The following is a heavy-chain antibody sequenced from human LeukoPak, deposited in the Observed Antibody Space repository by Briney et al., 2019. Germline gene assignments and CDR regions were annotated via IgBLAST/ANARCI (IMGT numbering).Heavy chain of an antibody. CDR2: IYTSGST. V-gene: IGHV4-61*02. D-gene: IGHD3-22*01. J-gene: IGHJ5*02. Sequence: PSETLSLTCTVSGGPISSGSYYWSWIRQPAGKGLEWIGRIYTSGSTNYNPSLKSRVTISVDTSKNQFSLKLSSVTAADTAVYYCARCPYYYDSSGYLVWFDPWGQGTLVTVSS. CDR1: GGPISSGSYY. CDR3: ARCPYYYDSSGYLVWFDP.